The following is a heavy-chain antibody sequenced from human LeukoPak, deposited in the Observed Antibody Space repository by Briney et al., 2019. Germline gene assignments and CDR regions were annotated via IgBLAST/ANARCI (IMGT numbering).Heavy chain of an antibody. CDR2: ISGSGGST. D-gene: IGHD1-26*01. V-gene: IGHV3-23*01. CDR3: ARVVGATWPGAFDI. CDR1: GFTFSSYA. Sequence: GGSLRLSCAASGFTFSSYAMSWVRQAPGKGLEWVSSISGSGGSTYYGGSVKGRFHIPRDNFKNTLYLQMNSLRAEDTAVYYCARVVGATWPGAFDIWGQGTMVTVSS. J-gene: IGHJ3*02.